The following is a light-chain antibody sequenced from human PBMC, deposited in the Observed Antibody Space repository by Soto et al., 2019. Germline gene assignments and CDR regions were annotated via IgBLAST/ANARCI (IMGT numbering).Light chain of an antibody. CDR2: AAA. CDR3: LQDHNYPLS. J-gene: IGKJ4*01. Sequence: AIQMAQSPSSLSASVGDRVTITCRASQGIGNDVGWFQQKPGKAPKLLIYAAATLQSGVPSRFSGSRSGTDCTLTISSLQPEDFATYYCLQDHNYPLSFGGGTKVEIK. V-gene: IGKV1-6*02. CDR1: QGIGND.